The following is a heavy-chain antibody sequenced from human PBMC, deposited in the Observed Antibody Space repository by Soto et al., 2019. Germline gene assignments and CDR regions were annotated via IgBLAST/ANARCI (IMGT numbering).Heavy chain of an antibody. D-gene: IGHD7-27*01. CDR3: AKDSNPPTGEGAFDI. V-gene: IGHV3-43*02. CDR2: ISGDGGST. J-gene: IGHJ3*02. Sequence: GGSLRLSCAASGFTFDDYAMHWVRQAPGKGLEWVSLISGDGGSTYYADSVKGRFTISRDNSKNSLYLQMNSLRTEDTAVYYCAKDSNPPTGEGAFDIWGQGTMVTVSS. CDR1: GFTFDDYA.